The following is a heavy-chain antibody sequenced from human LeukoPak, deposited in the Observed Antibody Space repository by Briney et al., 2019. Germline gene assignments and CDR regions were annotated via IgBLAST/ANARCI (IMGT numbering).Heavy chain of an antibody. J-gene: IGHJ5*02. D-gene: IGHD6-13*01. V-gene: IGHV1-2*06. Sequence: ASVKVSCKTSGYTFTGYYIHWVRQAPGQGLEWMGRINPNSGGTNYAQKFQGRVTMTRDTSISTAYMELSRLTSDDTAVYYCARDPLTVRQQLVRNWFDPWGQGTLVTVSS. CDR2: INPNSGGT. CDR3: ARDPLTVRQQLVRNWFDP. CDR1: GYTFTGYY.